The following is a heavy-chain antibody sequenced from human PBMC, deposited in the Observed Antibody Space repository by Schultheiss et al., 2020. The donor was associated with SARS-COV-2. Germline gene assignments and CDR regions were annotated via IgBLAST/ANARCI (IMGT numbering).Heavy chain of an antibody. CDR1: GFTFSNAW. J-gene: IGHJ4*02. CDR2: ISSSSSYI. V-gene: IGHV3-21*04. Sequence: GGSLRLSCAASGFTFSNAWMSWVRQAPGKGLEWVSSISSSSSYIYYADSVKGRFTISRDNAKNTLYLQMNSLRAEDTAVYYCAKDHECGYWGQGTLVTVSS. CDR3: AKDHECGY. D-gene: IGHD1-26*01.